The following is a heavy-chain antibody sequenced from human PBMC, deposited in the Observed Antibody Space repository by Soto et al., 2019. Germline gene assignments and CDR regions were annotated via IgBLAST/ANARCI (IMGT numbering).Heavy chain of an antibody. J-gene: IGHJ4*02. CDR3: ARDPDSKV. V-gene: IGHV1-69*01. CDR1: GGTFASSA. CDR2: IIPALGPA. Sequence: QVQLMQSGAEVQKPGSSVKVSCKLSGGTFASSAISWVRQAPGQGLEWMGGIIPALGPANYAQKFRDRVTISADEFTTTVYMEMSNVKSDDTAVFFCARDPDSKVWGQGTLVTVSS.